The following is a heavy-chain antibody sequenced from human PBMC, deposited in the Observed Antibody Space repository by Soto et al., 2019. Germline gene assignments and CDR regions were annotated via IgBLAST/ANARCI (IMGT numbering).Heavy chain of an antibody. D-gene: IGHD2-2*01. V-gene: IGHV4-34*01. J-gene: IGHJ5*02. CDR2: INHRGST. CDR1: GGSFSGYY. CDR3: ARDFGSSENWFDP. Sequence: PSETLSLTCAVYGGSFSGYYWSWIRQPPGKGLDWIGEINHRGSTNYNPSLKSRVTISVDTSKNQFSLKLSSVTAADTAVYYCARDFGSSENWFDPWGQGTLVTVSS.